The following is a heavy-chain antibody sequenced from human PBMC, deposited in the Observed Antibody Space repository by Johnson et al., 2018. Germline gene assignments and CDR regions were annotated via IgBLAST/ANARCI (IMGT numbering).Heavy chain of an antibody. CDR3: ARVWPLGLSGIDDAFDI. D-gene: IGHD3-10*01. Sequence: QVQLVQSGGGVVQPGRSLRLSCAASGFTFSSYGMHWVRQAPGKGLEWVAVISYDGSNKYYADSVKGRFTISRDNSKNTLYLQRNSLRAGDTAVYYCARVWPLGLSGIDDAFDIWGQGTMVTVSS. CDR2: ISYDGSNK. J-gene: IGHJ3*02. V-gene: IGHV3-33*05. CDR1: GFTFSSYG.